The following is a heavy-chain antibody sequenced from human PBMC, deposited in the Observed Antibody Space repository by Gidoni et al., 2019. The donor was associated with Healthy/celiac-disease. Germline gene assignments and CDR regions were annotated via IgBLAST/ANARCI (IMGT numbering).Heavy chain of an antibody. Sequence: EVQLVESGGGLVQPGGSLKLSCAASGFTFSGSALHWVRQASGKGLEWVGRIRSKANSYATAYAASVKGRFTISRDDSKNTAYLQMNSLKTEDTAVYYCTRHPPSGSYSLSYYYGMDVWGQGTTVTVSS. CDR2: IRSKANSYAT. CDR1: GFTFSGSA. J-gene: IGHJ6*02. CDR3: TRHPPSGSYSLSYYYGMDV. V-gene: IGHV3-73*02. D-gene: IGHD1-26*01.